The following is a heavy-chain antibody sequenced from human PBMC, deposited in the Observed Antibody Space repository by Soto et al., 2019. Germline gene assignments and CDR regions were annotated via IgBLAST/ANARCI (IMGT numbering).Heavy chain of an antibody. CDR2: ISGSGGST. CDR1: GFTFSSYA. J-gene: IGHJ4*02. CDR3: AQLSNYYDSSGYYDY. D-gene: IGHD3-22*01. V-gene: IGHV3-23*01. Sequence: EVQLLESGGGLVQPGGSLRLSCAASGFTFSSYAMSWVRQAPGKGLEWVSAISGSGGSTYYADSVKGRFTISRDNSKNTLYLQMNSLRAEYTAVYYCAQLSNYYDSSGYYDYWGQGTLVTVSS.